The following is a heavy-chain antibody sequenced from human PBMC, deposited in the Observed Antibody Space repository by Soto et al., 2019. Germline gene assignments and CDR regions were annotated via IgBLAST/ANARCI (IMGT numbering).Heavy chain of an antibody. CDR3: ARGSRGNHYDSSGYYPFDY. D-gene: IGHD3-22*01. CDR1: GGSVSSGSYY. J-gene: IGHJ4*02. Sequence: PSETLSLTCTVSGGSVSSGSYYWSWIRQPPGKGLEWIGYIYYIGTTNYNPSLKSRVTISVDTSKNQFSLKLSSVTAADTAVYYCARGSRGNHYDSSGYYPFDYWGQGTLVTVSS. CDR2: IYYIGTT. V-gene: IGHV4-61*01.